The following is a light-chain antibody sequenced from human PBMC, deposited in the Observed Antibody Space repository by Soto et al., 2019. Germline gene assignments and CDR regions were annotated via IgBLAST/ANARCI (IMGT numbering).Light chain of an antibody. CDR1: SSNIGSYS. CDR2: SDN. V-gene: IGLV1-44*01. J-gene: IGLJ3*02. CDR3: AAWDDSLNGRV. Sequence: QSALTQPPSASGTPGQRVTISCSGSSSNIGSYSVSWYQQFPGTAPRLLIYSDNQRPSGVPDRFSASKSGASASLAISGLQSEDEADYYCAAWDDSLNGRVFGGGTKLTVL.